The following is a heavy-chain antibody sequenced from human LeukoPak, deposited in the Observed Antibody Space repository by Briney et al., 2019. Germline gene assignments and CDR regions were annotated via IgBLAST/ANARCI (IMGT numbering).Heavy chain of an antibody. J-gene: IGHJ4*02. D-gene: IGHD3-9*01. CDR1: GFTFTTYS. V-gene: IGHV3-21*01. CDR2: ITSSSASM. CDR3: ARTYYDILTAYNPYFDY. Sequence: GGSLRLSCAASGFTFTTYSMNWVRQAPGKGLEWVSSITSSSASMYYADSVKGRFTISRDNAENSLYLQMNSLRAEDTAVYYCARTYYDILTAYNPYFDYWGRGTLVTVSS.